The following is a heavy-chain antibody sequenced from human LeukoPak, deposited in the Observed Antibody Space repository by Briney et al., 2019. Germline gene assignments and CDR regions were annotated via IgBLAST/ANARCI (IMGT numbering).Heavy chain of an antibody. CDR1: GFTFSSYG. CDR3: AKDSGSMVALDY. Sequence: GGSLRLSCAASGFTFSSYGMHWVRQAPGKGLEWVSAIWYDGSNKYYADSVKGRFTISRDNSKNTLYLQMNSLRAEDTAVYYCAKDSGSMVALDYWGQGTLVTVSS. CDR2: IWYDGSNK. D-gene: IGHD4/OR15-4a*01. J-gene: IGHJ4*02. V-gene: IGHV3-33*06.